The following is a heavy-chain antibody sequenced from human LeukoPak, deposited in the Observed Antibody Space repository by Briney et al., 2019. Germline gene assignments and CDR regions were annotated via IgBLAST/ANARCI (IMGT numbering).Heavy chain of an antibody. CDR2: IYYSGST. CDR1: GGSISSYY. V-gene: IGHV4-59*01. CDR3: ARYTPSSSCWFGSGDYYYMDV. Sequence: SETLSLTCTVSGGSISSYYWSWLRHPPGKGLEWIGYIYYSGSTNYNPSLKSRVTISVDTSKSQFSLKLSSVTAADTAVYYCARYTPSSSCWFGSGDYYYMDVWGKGTTVTVSS. J-gene: IGHJ6*03. D-gene: IGHD6-19*01.